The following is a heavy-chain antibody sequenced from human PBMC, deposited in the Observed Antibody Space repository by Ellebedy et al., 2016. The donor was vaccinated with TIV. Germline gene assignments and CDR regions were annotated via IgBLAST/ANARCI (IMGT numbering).Heavy chain of an antibody. V-gene: IGHV3-30*03. J-gene: IGHJ5*02. CDR3: ARPNDYGDYRWFDP. CDR1: GFTFSSYG. Sequence: GESLKISXAASGFTFSSYGMHWVRQAPGKGLEWVAVISYDGSNKYYADSVKGRFTISRDNAKNSLYLQMNSLRAEDTAVYYCARPNDYGDYRWFDPWGQGTLVTVSS. D-gene: IGHD4-17*01. CDR2: ISYDGSNK.